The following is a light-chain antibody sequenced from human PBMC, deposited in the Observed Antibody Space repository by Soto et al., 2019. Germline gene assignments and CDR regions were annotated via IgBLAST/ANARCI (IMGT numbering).Light chain of an antibody. CDR3: SSHTSSSTPYI. Sequence: QSVLTQPRSVSGSPGQSVTISCTGTSSDVGVYNYVSWYQQYPGKAPKIMIYDVSKRPSGVPDRFSGSKSDNTASLTISGLQAEDEADYYCSSHTSSSTPYIFGTGTKVTVL. CDR2: DVS. CDR1: SSDVGVYNY. V-gene: IGLV2-11*01. J-gene: IGLJ1*01.